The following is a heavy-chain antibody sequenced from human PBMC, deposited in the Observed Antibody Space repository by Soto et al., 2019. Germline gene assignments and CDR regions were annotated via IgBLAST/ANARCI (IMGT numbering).Heavy chain of an antibody. J-gene: IGHJ3*01. CDR1: GYTFTSYG. CDR2: INPNSGGT. CDR3: ARDYYNGSGSYRHAFDS. V-gene: IGHV1-2*04. Sequence: GASVKVSCKASGYTFTSYGISWVRQAPGQGLEWVGWINPNSGGTNYAQKFQGWVTMTRDTSISTAYMELSRLRSDDTAVYYCARDYYNGSGSYRHAFDSWGQGTMVTVSS. D-gene: IGHD3-10*01.